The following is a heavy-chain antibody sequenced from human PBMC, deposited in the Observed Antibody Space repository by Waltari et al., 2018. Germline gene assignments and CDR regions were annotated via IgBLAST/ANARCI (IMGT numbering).Heavy chain of an antibody. J-gene: IGHJ4*02. CDR2: ISGTGGST. D-gene: IGHD1-26*01. V-gene: IGHV3-23*04. Sequence: EVQLVESGGALVQPGGSLRLSCAASGFPFSSYAMSWVRQAPGKGLEWVSAISGTGGSTYYADSVKGRFTISRDNSKNTLYLQMNSLRAEDAAVYYCATRGTYYKFDYWGQGSLVTVSS. CDR1: GFPFSSYA. CDR3: ATRGTYYKFDY.